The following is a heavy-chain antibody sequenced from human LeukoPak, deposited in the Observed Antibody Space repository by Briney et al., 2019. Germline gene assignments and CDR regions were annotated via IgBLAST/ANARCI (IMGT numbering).Heavy chain of an antibody. J-gene: IGHJ5*02. CDR1: GFTFRTSW. CDR2: ISSDESER. V-gene: IGHV3-74*01. Sequence: PGGSLRLSCSASGFTFRTSWMNWVRQAPGKGLEWVSRISSDESERYYADSVKGRFTISRDNSKNTLYMQMNSLRAEDTAVYCCSRSDWFHPGGERTRVTLSS. CDR3: SRSDWFHP.